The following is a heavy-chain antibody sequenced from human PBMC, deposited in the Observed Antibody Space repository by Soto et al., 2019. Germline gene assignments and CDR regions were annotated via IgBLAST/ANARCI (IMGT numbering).Heavy chain of an antibody. CDR2: INHSGST. CDR1: GGSFSGYY. D-gene: IGHD3-22*01. Sequence: SETLSLTCAVYGGSFSGYYWSWIRQPPGKGLEWIGEINHSGSTNYNPSLKSRVTISVDTSKNQFSLKLSSVTAADTAVYYCARGPEAPLTTRASYDSSGYYWFDPWGQGTLVTVSS. V-gene: IGHV4-34*01. CDR3: ARGPEAPLTTRASYDSSGYYWFDP. J-gene: IGHJ5*02.